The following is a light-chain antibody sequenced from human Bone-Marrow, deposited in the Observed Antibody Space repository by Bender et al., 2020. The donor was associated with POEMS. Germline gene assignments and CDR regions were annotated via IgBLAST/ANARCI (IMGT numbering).Light chain of an antibody. CDR3: SSYSHTSARV. Sequence: QSALTQPASVSGSPEQSITISCTGTSNDLGSFYLVSWYQQHPGEAPKLMIYEATKRPSGVSDRFSGSSSANTASLTISGLQAEDEADYYCSSYSHTSARVFGGGTKVTVL. V-gene: IGLV2-23*01. J-gene: IGLJ3*02. CDR2: EAT. CDR1: SNDLGSFYL.